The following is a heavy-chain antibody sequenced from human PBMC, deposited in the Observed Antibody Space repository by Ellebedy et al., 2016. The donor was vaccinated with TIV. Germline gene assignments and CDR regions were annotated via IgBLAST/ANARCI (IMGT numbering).Heavy chain of an antibody. Sequence: PGGSLRLSCAASGFTFSTYWMSWVRQAPGKGLEWVANIKQDGSVKYYVDSVKGRFTISRDNTKNSLYLQMNSLRAEDTDVYYCARKVTTAEYWGQGTLVTVSS. V-gene: IGHV3-7*03. J-gene: IGHJ4*02. D-gene: IGHD2-21*02. CDR1: GFTFSTYW. CDR3: ARKVTTAEY. CDR2: IKQDGSVK.